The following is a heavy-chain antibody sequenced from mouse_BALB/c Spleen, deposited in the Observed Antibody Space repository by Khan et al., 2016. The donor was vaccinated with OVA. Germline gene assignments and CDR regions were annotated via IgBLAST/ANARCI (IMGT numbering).Heavy chain of an antibody. D-gene: IGHD2-2*01. Sequence: QVQLQQSGAELVKPGASVKLSCKASGYTFTSYYMYWVKQRPGQGLEWIGEINPSNGGTNFNEKFKSKATLTVDKSSSTSYMQLSSLTSEDSAVDYCKRSGYGSFAYWGQGTLVTVSA. J-gene: IGHJ3*01. CDR2: INPSNGGT. CDR3: KRSGYGSFAY. CDR1: GYTFTSYY. V-gene: IGHV1S81*02.